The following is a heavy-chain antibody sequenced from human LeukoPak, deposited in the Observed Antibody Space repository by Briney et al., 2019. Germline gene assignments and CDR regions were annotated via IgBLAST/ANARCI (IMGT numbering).Heavy chain of an antibody. Sequence: GGSLRLSCAASGFTLSNYGMDWVRQAPGKGLEWVSYISSSSSTINYADSVKGRFTISRDSAKNSLYLQMNSLRDEDTAVYYCARGGASRPDYWGQGTLVTVFS. D-gene: IGHD1-26*01. CDR1: GFTLSNYG. CDR3: ARGGASRPDY. V-gene: IGHV3-48*02. CDR2: ISSSSSTI. J-gene: IGHJ4*02.